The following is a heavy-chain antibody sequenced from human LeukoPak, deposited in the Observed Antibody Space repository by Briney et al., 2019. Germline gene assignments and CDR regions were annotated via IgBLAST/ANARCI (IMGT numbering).Heavy chain of an antibody. Sequence: SETLSLTCTVSGGSISSYYWSWIRQPPGKGLEWIGYIYYSGSTNYNPSLKSRVTISVDTSKNQFSLKLSSVTAADTAVYYCARSTVTLPGDAFDIWGQGTMVTVSS. V-gene: IGHV4-59*01. CDR2: IYYSGST. J-gene: IGHJ3*02. D-gene: IGHD4-17*01. CDR1: GGSISSYY. CDR3: ARSTVTLPGDAFDI.